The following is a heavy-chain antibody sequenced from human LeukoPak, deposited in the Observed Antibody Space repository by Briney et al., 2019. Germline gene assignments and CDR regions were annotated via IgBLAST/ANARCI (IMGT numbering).Heavy chain of an antibody. D-gene: IGHD3-16*02. CDR2: IYVTGT. Sequence: SETLSLTCTVSGGSVGTYYWSWIRQSPGKGLEWIGYIYVTGTRYNPYLQSRVTISVDRSRNQFFLKMSSVTAADTAVYYCARHIGGGIEDMDVWGKGTKVIVSS. CDR1: GGSVGTYY. J-gene: IGHJ6*03. CDR3: ARHIGGGIEDMDV. V-gene: IGHV4-59*08.